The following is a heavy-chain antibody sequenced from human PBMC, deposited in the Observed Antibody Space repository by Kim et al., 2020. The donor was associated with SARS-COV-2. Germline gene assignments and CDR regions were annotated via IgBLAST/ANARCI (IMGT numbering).Heavy chain of an antibody. CDR3: ASSHYGDYPI. D-gene: IGHD4-17*01. CDR2: IYYSGST. J-gene: IGHJ4*02. CDR1: GGSISSSSYY. Sequence: SETLSLTCTVSGGSISSSSYYWGWIRQPPGKGLEWIGSIYYSGSTYYNPSLKSRVTISVDTSKNQFSLKLSSVTAADTAVYYCASSHYGDYPIWGQGTLVTVSS. V-gene: IGHV4-39*01.